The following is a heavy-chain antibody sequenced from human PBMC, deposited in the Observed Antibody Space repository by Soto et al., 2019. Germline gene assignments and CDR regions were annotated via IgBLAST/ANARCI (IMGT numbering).Heavy chain of an antibody. J-gene: IGHJ4*02. CDR1: GFFFSRYA. Sequence: EVQLLESGGGLVQPGGSLRLSCAASGFFFSRYAMSWVRQAPGKGLEWVSGIGGSGGYKSYADSVKGRFTISRDNSKNTLYLQMESLGAEDTAVYYCAKDAAMVSSTFNYFDYWGQGTLVAVSS. CDR2: IGGSGGYK. V-gene: IGHV3-23*01. D-gene: IGHD6-13*01. CDR3: AKDAAMVSSTFNYFDY.